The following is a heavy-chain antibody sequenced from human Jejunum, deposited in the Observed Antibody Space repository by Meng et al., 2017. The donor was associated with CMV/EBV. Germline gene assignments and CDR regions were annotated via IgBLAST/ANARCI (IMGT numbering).Heavy chain of an antibody. J-gene: IGHJ4*02. CDR2: IYYSGRT. Sequence: SGTYYWSWIRQPPGKGLEWIGYIYYSGRTNYNPSLKSRVTISEDTSKNQFSLNLSSVTAADTAVYFCARAYTYYFDTTGYYLDYWGQGTLVTVSS. CDR1: SGTYY. D-gene: IGHD3-22*01. CDR3: ARAYTYYFDTTGYYLDY. V-gene: IGHV4-61*01.